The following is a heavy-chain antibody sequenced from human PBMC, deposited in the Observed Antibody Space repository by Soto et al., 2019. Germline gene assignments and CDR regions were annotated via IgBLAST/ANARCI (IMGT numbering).Heavy chain of an antibody. V-gene: IGHV4-4*02. CDR2: INHSGST. J-gene: IGHJ4*01. CDR1: GDSISSTRW. Sequence: PSETLSLTCTVSGDSISSTRWWSWVRQSPGKGLEWIGDINHSGSTNYNPSLKSRVTISVDTSKNQFSLKLSSVTAADTAVYYCARSAPRYCSGGSCYSGRDYWGHGTLVTVSS. CDR3: ARSAPRYCSGGSCYSGRDY. D-gene: IGHD2-15*01.